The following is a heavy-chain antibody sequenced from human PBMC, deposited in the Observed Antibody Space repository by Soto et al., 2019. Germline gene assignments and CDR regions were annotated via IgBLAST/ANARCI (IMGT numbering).Heavy chain of an antibody. J-gene: IGHJ6*02. V-gene: IGHV3-11*01. CDR2: ISSSGSTI. CDR1: GFTFSDYY. Sequence: PGGSLRLSCAASGFTFSDYYMSWIRQAPGKGLEWVSYISSSGSTIYYADSVKGRFTISRDNAKNSLYLQMNSLRAEDTAVYYCARDRVLSRNNPFDYYYYGMDVWGQGTTVTVSS. D-gene: IGHD1-1*01. CDR3: ARDRVLSRNNPFDYYYYGMDV.